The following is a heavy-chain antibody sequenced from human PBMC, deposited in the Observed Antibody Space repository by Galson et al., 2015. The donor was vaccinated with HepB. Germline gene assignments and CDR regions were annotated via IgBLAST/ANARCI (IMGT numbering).Heavy chain of an antibody. CDR2: IIGSGGST. CDR1: GITFTSYA. CDR3: AKDGIMVANNPYQLHF. V-gene: IGHV3-23*01. J-gene: IGHJ1*01. D-gene: IGHD2-15*01. Sequence: SLRLSCAASGITFTSYAMSWVRQAPGEGLEWVSGIIGSGGSTYYADSVEGRFTISRDNSKNTLFLQMNNVRAEDTAVYYCAKDGIMVANNPYQLHFWGQGTLVSVSS.